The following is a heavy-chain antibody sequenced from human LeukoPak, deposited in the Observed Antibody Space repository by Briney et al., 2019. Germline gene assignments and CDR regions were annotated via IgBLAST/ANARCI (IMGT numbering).Heavy chain of an antibody. CDR1: GGSISSGGYY. CDR2: IYYSGST. V-gene: IGHV4-31*03. Sequence: SQTLSLTCTVSGGSISSGGYYWSWIRQHPGKGLEWIGYIYYSGSTYYNPSLKSRVTISVDTSKNQSSLKLSSVTAADTAVYYCARDSFLVGVVDYWGQGTLVTVSS. J-gene: IGHJ4*02. CDR3: ARDSFLVGVVDY. D-gene: IGHD1-26*01.